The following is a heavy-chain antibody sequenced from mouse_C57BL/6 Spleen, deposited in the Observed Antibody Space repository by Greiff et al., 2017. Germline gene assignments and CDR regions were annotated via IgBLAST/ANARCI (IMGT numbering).Heavy chain of an antibody. V-gene: IGHV14-4*01. CDR3: AWVYGSISCWYIDV. Sequence: EVQLQQSGPELVRPGASVKLSCTASGFNIKDDYMNWVKQRPEQSLEWIGWIDPENGDTEYASKFQGKATITADTSSNTAYLPLSSLTSVDTAVYYCAWVYGSISCWYIDVWGKGTTVTVSS. D-gene: IGHD1-1*01. J-gene: IGHJ1*03. CDR1: GFNIKDDY. CDR2: IDPENGDT.